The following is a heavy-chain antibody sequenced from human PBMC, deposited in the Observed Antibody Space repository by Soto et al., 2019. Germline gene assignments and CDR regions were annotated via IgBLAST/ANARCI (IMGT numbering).Heavy chain of an antibody. CDR3: ARDLNYDFWSGTPYYYYYYGMDV. CDR2: INPNSGGT. Sequence: GASVKVSCKASGYTFTGYYMHWVRQAPGQGLEWMGWINPNSGGTNYAQKFQGRVTMTRDTSISTAYMELSRLRSDDTAVYYCARDLNYDFWSGTPYYYYYYGMDVWGQGTTVTVSS. V-gene: IGHV1-2*02. CDR1: GYTFTGYY. D-gene: IGHD3-3*01. J-gene: IGHJ6*02.